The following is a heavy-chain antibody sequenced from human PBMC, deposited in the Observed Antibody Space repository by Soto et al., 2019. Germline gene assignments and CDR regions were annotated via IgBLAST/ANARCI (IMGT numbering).Heavy chain of an antibody. D-gene: IGHD3-3*01. CDR2: IYYSGST. CDR3: ARDRASITIFGVVSWNWFDP. Sequence: SETLSLTCTVSGGSISSGGYYWSWIRQQPGKGQEWIGYIYYSGSTYYNPSLKSRVTISVDTSKNQFSLKLSSVTAADTAVYYCARDRASITIFGVVSWNWFDPWGQGTLVTVSS. CDR1: GGSISSGGYY. V-gene: IGHV4-31*03. J-gene: IGHJ5*02.